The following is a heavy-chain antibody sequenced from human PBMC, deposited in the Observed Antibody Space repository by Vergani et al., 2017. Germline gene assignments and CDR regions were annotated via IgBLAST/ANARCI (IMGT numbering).Heavy chain of an antibody. CDR2: IDRNYGVK. V-gene: IGHV3-9*01. CDR1: GFTFQAFA. Sequence: VEAGGGLVQPGGSLRLSCTAPGFTFQAFAIHWVRQVSGRGLEWVSGIDRNYGVKNGNSFEGRFSISRENAKKAVFLQVNNLRHEDTALYFCVKDNDYDADGPFDLWGRGTLVTVSS. D-gene: IGHD3-16*01. CDR3: VKDNDYDADGPFDL. J-gene: IGHJ2*01.